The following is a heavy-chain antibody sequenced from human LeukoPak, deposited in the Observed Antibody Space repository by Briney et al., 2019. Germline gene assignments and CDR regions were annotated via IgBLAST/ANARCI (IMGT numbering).Heavy chain of an antibody. J-gene: IGHJ3*02. V-gene: IGHV4-59*01. Sequence: SETLSLTCTVSGGSIGSYYWSWIRQPPGKGLEWIGYIYYSGSTNYNPSLKSRVTISVDTSKNQFSLKLSSVTAADTAVYYCARDSWELRAFDIWGQGTMVTVSS. CDR3: ARDSWELRAFDI. CDR2: IYYSGST. CDR1: GGSIGSYY. D-gene: IGHD1-26*01.